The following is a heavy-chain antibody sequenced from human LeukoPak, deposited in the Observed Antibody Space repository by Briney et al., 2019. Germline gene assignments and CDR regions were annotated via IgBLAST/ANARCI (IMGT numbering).Heavy chain of an antibody. Sequence: PGGSLRLSCAASGFTFSNYAMTWVRQAPGKGLEWVATIGGGPVYYADSVKGRFTISRDDSKNTLYLQMNSLRAEDTAVYYCAKGSVYSGSSYWYYFDYWGQGTLVTVSS. D-gene: IGHD1-26*01. V-gene: IGHV3-23*01. J-gene: IGHJ4*02. CDR2: IGGGPV. CDR1: GFTFSNYA. CDR3: AKGSVYSGSSYWYYFDY.